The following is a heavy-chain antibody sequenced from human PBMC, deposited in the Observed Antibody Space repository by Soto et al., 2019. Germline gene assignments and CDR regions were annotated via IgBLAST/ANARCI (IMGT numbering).Heavy chain of an antibody. CDR3: AAIAARPSRKYYYYYMDV. J-gene: IGHJ6*03. V-gene: IGHV4-34*01. D-gene: IGHD6-6*01. CDR2: INHSGST. CDR1: GGSFSGYY. Sequence: QVQLQQWGAGLLKPSETLSLTCAVYGGSFSGYYWSWIRQPPGKGLEWIGEINHSGSTNYNPSLKSRVTLSVDTSKKQFSLKLSSVTAADTAVYYCAAIAARPSRKYYYYYMDVWGKGTTVTVS.